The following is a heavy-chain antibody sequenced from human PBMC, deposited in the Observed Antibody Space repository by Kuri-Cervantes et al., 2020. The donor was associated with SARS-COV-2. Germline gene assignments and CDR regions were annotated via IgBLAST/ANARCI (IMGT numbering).Heavy chain of an antibody. Sequence: SETLSLTCAVSGYSISSGYYWGWIRQPPGKGLGWLGYIYYSGSTNYNPSLKGRVTISVDTSKNPFSLKLSSVTAADTAVYYCARLGLTWGQGTLVTVSS. V-gene: IGHV4-38-2*01. J-gene: IGHJ5*02. CDR2: IYYSGST. CDR1: GYSISSGYY. CDR3: ARLGLT.